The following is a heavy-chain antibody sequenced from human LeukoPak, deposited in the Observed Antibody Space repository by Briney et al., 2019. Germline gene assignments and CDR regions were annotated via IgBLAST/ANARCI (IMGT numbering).Heavy chain of an antibody. CDR3: AKDRNKWDGYNGDY. V-gene: IGHV3-7*03. D-gene: IGHD5-24*01. CDR2: ISQDGSEK. J-gene: IGHJ4*02. CDR1: GITFSRFW. Sequence: PGGSLRLSCAASGITFSRFWMSWVRQAPGKGLQWVANISQDGSEKHYVDSVKGRFTISRDNAENSLYLQMNSLRAEDTAVYFCAKDRNKWDGYNGDYWGQGTLVTVSS.